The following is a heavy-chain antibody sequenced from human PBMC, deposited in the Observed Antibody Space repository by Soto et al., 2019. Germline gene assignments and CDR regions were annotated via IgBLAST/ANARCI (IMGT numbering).Heavy chain of an antibody. Sequence: GGSLRLSCAASGFTFRNCAMNWVRQAPGRGLEWVSTISNSGSTIYYADSVKGRFTISRDNAQNSLYLQMNSLRAEDTAVYYCARSWSYAFDIWGQGTMVTVSS. V-gene: IGHV3-21*04. D-gene: IGHD2-15*01. CDR2: ISNSGSTI. CDR1: GFTFRNCA. J-gene: IGHJ3*02. CDR3: ARSWSYAFDI.